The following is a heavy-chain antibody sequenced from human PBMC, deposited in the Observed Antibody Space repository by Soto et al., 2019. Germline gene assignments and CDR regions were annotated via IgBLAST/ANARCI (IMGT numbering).Heavy chain of an antibody. V-gene: IGHV3-30*18. Sequence: GGSLRLSCAASGFTFSSYGMHWVRQAPGKGLEWVAVISYDGSNKYYADSVKGRFTISRDNSKNTLYLQMNSLRAEDTAVYYCAKDENGWRDYYYDTWGFGTDIWGQGTMVTVSS. CDR1: GFTFSSYG. J-gene: IGHJ3*02. CDR2: ISYDGSNK. D-gene: IGHD3-22*01. CDR3: AKDENGWRDYYYDTWGFGTDI.